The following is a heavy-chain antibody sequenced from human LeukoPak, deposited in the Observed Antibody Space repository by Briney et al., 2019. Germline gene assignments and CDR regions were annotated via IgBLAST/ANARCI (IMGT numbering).Heavy chain of an antibody. Sequence: PGASLRLSCAASGFTFSSYAMSWVRQAPGKGLEWVSAISGSGGSTYYADSVKGRFTISRDNSKNTLYLQMNRLRAEDTAVYYCAKEGGPYYYGSGSYSAYDYWGQGTLVTVSS. CDR1: GFTFSSYA. V-gene: IGHV3-23*01. CDR2: ISGSGGST. D-gene: IGHD3-10*01. CDR3: AKEGGPYYYGSGSYSAYDY. J-gene: IGHJ4*02.